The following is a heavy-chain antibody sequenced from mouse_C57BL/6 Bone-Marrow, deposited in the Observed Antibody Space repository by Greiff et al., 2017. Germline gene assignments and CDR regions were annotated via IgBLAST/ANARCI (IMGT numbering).Heavy chain of an antibody. CDR3: ARSITTVVGY. CDR2: IYPGSGST. V-gene: IGHV1-55*01. D-gene: IGHD1-1*01. CDR1: GYTFTSYW. J-gene: IGHJ2*01. Sequence: VQLQQPGAELVKPGASVKMSCKASGYTFTSYWITWVKQRTGQGLAWIGDIYPGSGSTNYNEKFKSKATLTVDTSSSTAYMQLSSLTSEDSAVYYCARSITTVVGYWGQGTTLTVSS.